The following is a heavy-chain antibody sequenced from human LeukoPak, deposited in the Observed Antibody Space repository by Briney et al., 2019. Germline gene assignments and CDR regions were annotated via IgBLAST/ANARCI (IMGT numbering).Heavy chain of an antibody. CDR2: ISWNSGII. J-gene: IGHJ4*02. Sequence: GGSLRLSCAASGFTFDDYAMHWVRQAPGKGLEWVSGISWNSGIIGYVDSVKGRFTISRDNAKNSLYLQMNSLRAEDTALYDCAKDGYSGYDYRFFDYWGQGTLVTVSS. D-gene: IGHD5-12*01. V-gene: IGHV3-9*01. CDR3: AKDGYSGYDYRFFDY. CDR1: GFTFDDYA.